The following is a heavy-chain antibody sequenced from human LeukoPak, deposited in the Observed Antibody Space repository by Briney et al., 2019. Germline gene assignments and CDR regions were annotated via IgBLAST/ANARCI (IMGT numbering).Heavy chain of an antibody. D-gene: IGHD1-26*01. CDR1: GYTFTSYG. V-gene: IGHV1-18*01. J-gene: IGHJ2*01. CDR2: ISAYNGNT. Sequence: GASVKVSCKASGYTFTSYGISWVRQAPGQGLEWMGWISAYNGNTNYAQKLQGRVTMTTDTSTSTAYMELGSLRSDDTAVYYCARSSKLDPIVGATDWYFDLWGRGTLVTVSS. CDR3: ARSSKLDPIVGATDWYFDL.